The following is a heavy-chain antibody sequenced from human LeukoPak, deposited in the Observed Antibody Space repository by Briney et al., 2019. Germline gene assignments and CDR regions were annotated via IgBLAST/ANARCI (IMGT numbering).Heavy chain of an antibody. Sequence: SETLSLTCTVSGGSISSGSYYWSWIRQPAGKGLEWIGRIYTSGSTNYNPSLKSRVTISVDTSKNQFSLKLSSVTAADTAVYYCARGAQGSGHWFDPWGQGTLVTVSS. V-gene: IGHV4-61*02. D-gene: IGHD3-10*01. CDR3: ARGAQGSGHWFDP. J-gene: IGHJ5*02. CDR2: IYTSGST. CDR1: GGSISSGSYY.